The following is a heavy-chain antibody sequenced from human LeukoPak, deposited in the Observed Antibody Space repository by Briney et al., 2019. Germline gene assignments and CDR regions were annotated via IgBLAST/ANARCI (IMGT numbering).Heavy chain of an antibody. CDR1: GFTFNTYA. V-gene: IGHV3-33*08. CDR3: ARDSMGVVPAYYFDF. Sequence: PGRSLRLSRAACGFTFNTYAMHWVRQAPGKGLEWVAVIWYDGSDEYYADSVKGRFSISRDNSKNTVSLKMNRLRAEGTAVYYCARDSMGVVPAYYFDFWGQGILVTVSS. J-gene: IGHJ4*02. CDR2: IWYDGSDE. D-gene: IGHD2/OR15-2a*01.